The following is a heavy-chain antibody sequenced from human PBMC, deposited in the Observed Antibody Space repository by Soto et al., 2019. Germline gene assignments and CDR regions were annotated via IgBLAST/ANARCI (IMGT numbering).Heavy chain of an antibody. V-gene: IGHV1-69*08. D-gene: IGHD2-15*01. Sequence: QVQLVQSGAEVKKPGSSVKVSCKGSGGTFGSYTISWVRQAPGQGPEWIGRIIPTLGRANYAQKFQGRVTITADKSKITAYMELSSLRSEDTDVYSCARDWSYCSGGSCYSAFDYWGQGTLVTVSS. J-gene: IGHJ4*02. CDR2: IIPTLGRA. CDR1: GGTFGSYT. CDR3: ARDWSYCSGGSCYSAFDY.